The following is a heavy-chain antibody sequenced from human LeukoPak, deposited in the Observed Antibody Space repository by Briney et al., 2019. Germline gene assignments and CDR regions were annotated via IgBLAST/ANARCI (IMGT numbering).Heavy chain of an antibody. Sequence: GGSLRLSCAASGFTFSRYGMNWVRQAPGKGLEWVSAISDTGGNKYCADSVKGRFTISRDNPRNTLYLQVNSLRAEDTAIYYCAKRIQYSSSSAYFDYWGQGTLVTVSS. CDR3: AKRIQYSSSSAYFDY. CDR2: ISDTGGNK. CDR1: GFTFSRYG. J-gene: IGHJ4*02. D-gene: IGHD6-6*01. V-gene: IGHV3-23*01.